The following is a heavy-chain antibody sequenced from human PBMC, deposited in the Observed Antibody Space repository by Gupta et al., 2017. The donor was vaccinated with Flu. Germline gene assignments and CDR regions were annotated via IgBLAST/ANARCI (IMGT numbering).Heavy chain of an antibody. D-gene: IGHD4-17*01. CDR3: ARGWADFDYGDYLDY. CDR1: GGSISSGGYY. Sequence: QVQLQESGPGLVKPSQTLSLTCTVSGGSISSGGYYWNWIRQHPGKGLEWIGYIYYSGSIYYNPSRRSRLTISGDTSENQFSLEVTSVTAADTAIYYCARGWADFDYGDYLDYWGPGILVTVSS. J-gene: IGHJ4*02. CDR2: IYYSGSI. V-gene: IGHV4-31*03.